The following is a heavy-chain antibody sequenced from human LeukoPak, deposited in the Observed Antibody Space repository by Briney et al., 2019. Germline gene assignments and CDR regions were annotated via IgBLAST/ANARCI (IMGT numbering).Heavy chain of an antibody. D-gene: IGHD5-18*01. Sequence: GRSLRLTCAASGFNFDDYAMHWGRQAPGKGLDWVSGISWNSGSIGYADSVKGRFTISRDNAKNSLYLQMNSLRAEDMALYYCAKDHTAMATYYFDYWGQGTLVTVSS. V-gene: IGHV3-9*03. CDR3: AKDHTAMATYYFDY. J-gene: IGHJ4*02. CDR1: GFNFDDYA. CDR2: ISWNSGSI.